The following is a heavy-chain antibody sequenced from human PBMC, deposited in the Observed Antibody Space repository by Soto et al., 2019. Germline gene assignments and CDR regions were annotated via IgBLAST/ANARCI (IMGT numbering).Heavy chain of an antibody. CDR1: GGSISSYY. Sequence: SETLSLTCTVSGGSISSYYWSWIRQPPGKGLEWIGYIYYSGSTNYNPSLKSRVTISVDTSKNQFSLKLSSVTAADTAVYYCARGEVAGSPNDYWGQGTLVTVSS. D-gene: IGHD6-19*01. CDR2: IYYSGST. CDR3: ARGEVAGSPNDY. J-gene: IGHJ4*02. V-gene: IGHV4-59*01.